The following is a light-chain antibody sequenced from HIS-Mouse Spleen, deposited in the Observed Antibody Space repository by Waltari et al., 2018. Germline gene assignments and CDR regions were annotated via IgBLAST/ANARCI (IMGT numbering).Light chain of an antibody. V-gene: IGLV2-8*01. CDR1: SSDVGGYNH. Sequence: QSALTQPPSASGSPGQSVTISCTGTSSDVGGYNHFSWYQQHPGKAPKLMIYEVSKRPSGVPDRLPGSKSGNTASLTVSGLQAEDEADYYCSSYAGSNNLVFGGGTKLTVL. J-gene: IGLJ2*01. CDR2: EVS. CDR3: SSYAGSNNLV.